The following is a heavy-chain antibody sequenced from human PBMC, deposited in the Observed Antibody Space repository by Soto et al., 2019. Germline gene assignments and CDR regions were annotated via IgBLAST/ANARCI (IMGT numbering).Heavy chain of an antibody. CDR1: GYTFTTHG. Sequence: QVQLVQSGAEVKKPGASVKVSCKASGYTFTTHGISWVRQVPGQGLEWMGWVRGDNGHTNYAQSLQGIVSMTTDTSTNTAYMELTSLRSDDTAVYYCARDLGYCRSGTCYREWFDPWGQGTLVTVSS. CDR3: ARDLGYCRSGTCYREWFDP. CDR2: VRGDNGHT. J-gene: IGHJ5*02. V-gene: IGHV1-18*01. D-gene: IGHD2-15*01.